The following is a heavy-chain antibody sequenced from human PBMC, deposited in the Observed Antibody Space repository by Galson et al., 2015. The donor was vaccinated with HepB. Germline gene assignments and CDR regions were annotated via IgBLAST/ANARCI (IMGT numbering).Heavy chain of an antibody. CDR2: IDTNATTR. V-gene: IGHV3-48*01. J-gene: IGHJ4*02. CDR1: EFTFSTYS. Sequence: SLRLSCAASEFTFSTYSMNWIRQAPGKGLEWVSYIDTNATTRFYADSVKGRFTISRDNAENSLYLQMNSLRAEDTAIYYCARDFEPYSDSGTYLSWGRGTLVTVSS. D-gene: IGHD3-10*01. CDR3: ARDFEPYSDSGTYLS.